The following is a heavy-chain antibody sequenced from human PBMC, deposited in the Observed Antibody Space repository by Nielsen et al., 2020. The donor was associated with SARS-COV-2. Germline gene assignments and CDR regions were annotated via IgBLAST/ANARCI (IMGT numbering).Heavy chain of an antibody. CDR3: ARPLAGGVRGVILGY. CDR1: GFTFSSYG. V-gene: IGHV3-33*08. CDR2: IWYDGSNK. Sequence: GESLKISCAASGFTFSSYGMRWVRQAPGKGLEWVAVIWYDGSNKYYADSVKGRFTISRDNSKNTLYLQMNSLRAEDTAVYYCARPLAGGVRGVILGYWGQGTLVTVSS. D-gene: IGHD3-10*01. J-gene: IGHJ4*02.